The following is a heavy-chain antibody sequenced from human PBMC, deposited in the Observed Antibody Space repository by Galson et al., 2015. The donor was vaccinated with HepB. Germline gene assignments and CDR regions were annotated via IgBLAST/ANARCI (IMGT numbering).Heavy chain of an antibody. V-gene: IGHV5-51*01. CDR3: ARFIAGLYGDYTRYFDL. Sequence: QSGAEVKKPGESLKISCKGSGYSFTSYWIGWVRQMPGKGLEWMRIIYPGDSDTRYSPSFQGQVTISADKSISTAYLQWSSLKASDTAMYYCARFIAGLYGDYTRYFDLWGRGTLVTVSS. J-gene: IGHJ2*01. D-gene: IGHD4-17*01. CDR2: IYPGDSDT. CDR1: GYSFTSYW.